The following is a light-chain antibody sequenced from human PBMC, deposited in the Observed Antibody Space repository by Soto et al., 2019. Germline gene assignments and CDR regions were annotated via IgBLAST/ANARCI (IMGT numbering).Light chain of an antibody. CDR1: QSISSW. Sequence: DIQMTQSPSTLSASVGDRVTITCRASQSISSWLAWYQQKPGKAPKLLIYDASSLESGVPSRFSGSGSGTEFTLTISGLQPDDFATYYCQQSYSTPITFGQGTRLEIK. CDR2: DAS. CDR3: QQSYSTPIT. J-gene: IGKJ5*01. V-gene: IGKV1-5*01.